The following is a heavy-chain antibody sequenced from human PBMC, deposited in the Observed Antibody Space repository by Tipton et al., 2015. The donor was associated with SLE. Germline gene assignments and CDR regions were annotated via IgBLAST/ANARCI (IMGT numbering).Heavy chain of an antibody. D-gene: IGHD3-3*02. V-gene: IGHV1-69*06. Sequence: QLVQSGAEVKKPGSSVKVSCKASGDTFNNYAISWVRQAPGQGLEWMGGIIPIFGTTNYAQNFQGRVTITVDKATTTAYMELSSLRSEDTAVYYCARDRIFGALTNWYFDLWGRGTLVTVSS. CDR2: IIPIFGTT. J-gene: IGHJ2*01. CDR1: GDTFNNYA. CDR3: ARDRIFGALTNWYFDL.